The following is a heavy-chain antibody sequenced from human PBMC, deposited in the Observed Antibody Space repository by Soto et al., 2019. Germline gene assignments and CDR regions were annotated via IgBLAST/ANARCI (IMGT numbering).Heavy chain of an antibody. CDR2: INAHNGNT. D-gene: IGHD4-17*01. Sequence: ASVKVSCKASGYTFTGYYMHWVRQAPGQGLEWMGWINAHNGNTNYEQKLQGRVTMTTDTSTSTAYMERGSLRSDDTAVYYCARDPPGDYGMDVWGQGTTVTVSS. V-gene: IGHV1-18*04. CDR1: GYTFTGYY. J-gene: IGHJ6*02. CDR3: ARDPPGDYGMDV.